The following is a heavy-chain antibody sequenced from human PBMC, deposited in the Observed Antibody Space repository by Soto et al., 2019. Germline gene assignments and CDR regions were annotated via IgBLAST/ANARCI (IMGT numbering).Heavy chain of an antibody. Sequence: SETLSLTCTVSSVSISSNNLWHWVRQPPGKGPQWIGEIYHSGFTNYNPSLKSRVILSLDKSKNQVSLKLSSVTAADTAVYYCASNRDYIWFDPWGQGTLVTVSS. CDR1: SVSISSNNL. CDR2: IYHSGFT. V-gene: IGHV4-4*02. J-gene: IGHJ5*02. CDR3: ASNRDYIWFDP. D-gene: IGHD4-17*01.